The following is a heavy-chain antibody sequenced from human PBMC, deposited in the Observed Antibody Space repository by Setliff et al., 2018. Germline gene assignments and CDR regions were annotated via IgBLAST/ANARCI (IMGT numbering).Heavy chain of an antibody. J-gene: IGHJ6*03. CDR1: GGTFSSYA. D-gene: IGHD3-3*01. CDR2: IIPIFGTA. CDR3: ARDTFGRGLNYYYYYMDV. V-gene: IGHV1-69*06. Sequence: SVKVSCKASGGTFSSYAISWVRQAPGQGLEWMGRIIPIFGTANYAQRFQGRVTITADKSTSTAYMELSSLRSEDTAVYYCARDTFGRGLNYYYYYMDVWGKGTTVTVSS.